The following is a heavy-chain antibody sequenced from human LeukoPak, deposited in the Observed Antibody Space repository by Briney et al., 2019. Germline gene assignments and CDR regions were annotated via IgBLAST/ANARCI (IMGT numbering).Heavy chain of an antibody. V-gene: IGHV3-23*01. CDR2: ISGSGGST. D-gene: IGHD3-16*01. CDR1: GFTFSNYA. Sequence: GGSLRLSCAASGFTFSNYATSWVRQAPGKGLEWVSVISGSGGSTYYADSVKGRFTISRDNSKNTLYLQMNSLRAEDTAVYYCAKDRTRIMITFGDHTLYYFDYWGQGTLVTVSS. CDR3: AKDRTRIMITFGDHTLYYFDY. J-gene: IGHJ4*02.